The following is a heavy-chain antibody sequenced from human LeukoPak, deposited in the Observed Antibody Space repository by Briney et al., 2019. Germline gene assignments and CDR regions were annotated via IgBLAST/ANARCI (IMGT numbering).Heavy chain of an antibody. CDR3: ARLDCSGGSCYSYYYYYMDV. Sequence: GGSLRLSCVASGFTFSNYWMSWVRQAPGKGLEWVAIKQDGSEKYYVDSVKGRFTISRDNAKKSLYLQMNSLRAEDTAVYYCARLDCSGGSCYSYYYYYMDVWGKGTTVTISS. V-gene: IGHV3-7*01. D-gene: IGHD2-15*01. CDR2: KQDGSEK. CDR1: GFTFSNYW. J-gene: IGHJ6*03.